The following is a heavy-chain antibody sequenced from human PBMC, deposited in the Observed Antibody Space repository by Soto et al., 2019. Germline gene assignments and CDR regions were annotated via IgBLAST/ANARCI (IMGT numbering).Heavy chain of an antibody. CDR3: ARGDGTGLHSSGWSPRF. CDR2: IWYDGSDD. V-gene: IGHV3-33*01. J-gene: IGHJ4*02. CDR1: GFTFSSCA. Sequence: QVQLVESGGGVVQPGGSLRLSCAASGFTFSSCAMHWVRQAPGKGLEWVAIIWYDGSDDYYAESVKGRFTISRDNSKNTLYLEMNSLRDEDTAVYYCARGDGTGLHSSGWSPRFWGQGTLVTVSS. D-gene: IGHD6-13*01.